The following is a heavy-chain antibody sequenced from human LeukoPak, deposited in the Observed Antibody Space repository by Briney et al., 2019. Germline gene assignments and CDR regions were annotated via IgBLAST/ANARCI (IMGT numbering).Heavy chain of an antibody. J-gene: IGHJ4*02. V-gene: IGHV3-48*03. D-gene: IGHD5-12*01. CDR2: ISNTERTI. Sequence: GGSLRLSCAASGYTFSSYEMNWVRQAPGKGLEWVSYISNTERTIYYADSVRGRFTISRDNAKNSLYLQMSSLRAEDTAVYYCARARQQMATSYFDYWGQGTLVTVSS. CDR3: ARARQQMATSYFDY. CDR1: GYTFSSYE.